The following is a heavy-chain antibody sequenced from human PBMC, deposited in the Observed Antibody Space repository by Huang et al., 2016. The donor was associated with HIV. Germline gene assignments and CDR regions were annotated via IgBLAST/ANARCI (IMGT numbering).Heavy chain of an antibody. V-gene: IGHV4-34*01. CDR3: VRGPRYVSADWYARLRNYWFFDL. CDR2: INNGGSK. CDR1: GGSFTNYY. J-gene: IGHJ2*01. D-gene: IGHD3-9*01. Sequence: QQQLQQWGAGLLKPSETLSLTCAVYGGSFTNYYWGWIRQPPGKGLEWIGEINNGGSKQYSPSLKSRVTISVDTSKNQVSLKLTSVSAADTAVYYCVRGPRYVSADWYARLRNYWFFDLWGRGSLVSVSS.